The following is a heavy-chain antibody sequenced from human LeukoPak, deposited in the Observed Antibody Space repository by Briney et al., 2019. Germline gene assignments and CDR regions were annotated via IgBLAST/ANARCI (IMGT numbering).Heavy chain of an antibody. V-gene: IGHV3-74*01. CDR1: GFTFSSYW. CDR3: ASGSDDILTGYYTDYFDY. J-gene: IGHJ4*02. CDR2: ISSDGSST. D-gene: IGHD3-9*01. Sequence: PGGSLRLSCAASGFTFSSYWMHWVRQVPGKGLVWVSRISSDGSSTSYADSVKGRFTISRDNAKNTLYLQMNSLRAEDTAVYYCASGSDDILTGYYTDYFDYWGQGTLVTVSS.